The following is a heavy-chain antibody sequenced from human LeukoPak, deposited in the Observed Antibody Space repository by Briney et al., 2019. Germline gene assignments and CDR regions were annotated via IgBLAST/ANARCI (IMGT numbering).Heavy chain of an antibody. J-gene: IGHJ1*01. CDR2: IKSDGQIT. D-gene: IGHD3-3*01. Sequence: GGSLRLSCAASGFTFNNYWMHWVRQAPGKGLVWVSRIKSDGQITTYADSVKGRFTTSRDNAKNTFYLQMNSLRVEDAAVYYCLLIILGGSSQHWGQGTLVSVSS. CDR3: LLIILGGSSQH. V-gene: IGHV3-74*01. CDR1: GFTFNNYW.